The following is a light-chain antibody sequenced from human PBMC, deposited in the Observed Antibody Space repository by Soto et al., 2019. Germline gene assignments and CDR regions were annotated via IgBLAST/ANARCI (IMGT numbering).Light chain of an antibody. J-gene: IGKJ1*01. CDR2: DAS. V-gene: IGKV1-5*01. Sequence: IKMNNSPSTLSAYVEDRVIITCRASQRISGWLAWYQQKPGKAPKLLISDASTLESGVPSRFSGSGSGTEFTLSISSLQPDDLATYYWPQYSGYSGTFGQG. CDR3: PQYSGYSGT. CDR1: QRISGW.